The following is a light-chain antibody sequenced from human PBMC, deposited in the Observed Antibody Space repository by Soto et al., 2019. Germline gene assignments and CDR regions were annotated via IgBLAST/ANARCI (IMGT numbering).Light chain of an antibody. J-gene: IGKJ1*01. CDR1: QDISNY. CDR3: QQYDNLTPAT. V-gene: IGKV1-33*01. Sequence: DIQMTQSPSSLSASVGDRVTITCQASQDISNYLNWYQQKPGKAPKLLIYDASNLETGVPSRFSGSGSGTDFTLTISSLKPEDIETYYCQQYDNLTPATFGQGTKVDIK. CDR2: DAS.